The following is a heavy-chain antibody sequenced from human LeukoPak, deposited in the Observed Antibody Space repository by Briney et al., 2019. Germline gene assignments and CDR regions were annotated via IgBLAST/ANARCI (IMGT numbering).Heavy chain of an antibody. J-gene: IGHJ4*02. V-gene: IGHV3-33*01. Sequence: PGRSLRLSCAASGFTFSSYGMHWVRQAPGKGLEWVAVIWYDGSNKYYADSVKGRFTISGDNSKNTLYLQMNSLRAEDTAVYYCARAVVPAAILDYWGQGTLVTVSS. CDR1: GFTFSSYG. D-gene: IGHD2-2*01. CDR2: IWYDGSNK. CDR3: ARAVVPAAILDY.